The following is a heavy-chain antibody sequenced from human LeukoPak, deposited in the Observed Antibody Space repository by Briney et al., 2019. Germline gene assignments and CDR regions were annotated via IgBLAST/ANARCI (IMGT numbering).Heavy chain of an antibody. CDR3: ARIAIAAAGVDY. Sequence: ASVKVSCKASGGTFSSYAISWVRQAPGQGLEWMGRIIPILGIANYAQKFQGRVTITADKSTSTAYMELSSLRSEDTAVYYCARIAIAAAGVDYWGQGTLVTVSS. CDR1: GGTFSSYA. J-gene: IGHJ4*02. D-gene: IGHD6-13*01. V-gene: IGHV1-69*04. CDR2: IIPILGIA.